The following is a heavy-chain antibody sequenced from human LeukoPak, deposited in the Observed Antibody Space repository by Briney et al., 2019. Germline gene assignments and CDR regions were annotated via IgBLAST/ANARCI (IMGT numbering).Heavy chain of an antibody. CDR2: ISPSGSAI. CDR3: ARGHYGMDV. V-gene: IGHV3-11*01. CDR1: GFTFSDYY. J-gene: IGHJ6*02. Sequence: PGGSLRLSCAASGFTFSDYYMSWIRQAPGKGLEWVSYISPSGSAIYYADSVKGRFTISRDDAKNTVYLQMNSLRADDTAVYYCARGHYGMDVWGQGTTVTVSS.